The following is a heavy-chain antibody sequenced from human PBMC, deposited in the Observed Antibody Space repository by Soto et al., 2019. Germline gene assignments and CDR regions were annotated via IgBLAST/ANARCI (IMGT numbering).Heavy chain of an antibody. J-gene: IGHJ5*02. Sequence: EVQLLESGGGLAQPGGSLRLSCAASGFSISTYGVTWVRQAPGKGLEWVSGFSGSSGNTYYADSVKGRFTISRDNSKNPVYLPINSPRAEDTAVFYCGKWNGYGESWGQGTLVTVSS. V-gene: IGHV3-23*01. D-gene: IGHD4-17*01. CDR1: GFSISTYG. CDR2: FSGSSGNT. CDR3: GKWNGYGES.